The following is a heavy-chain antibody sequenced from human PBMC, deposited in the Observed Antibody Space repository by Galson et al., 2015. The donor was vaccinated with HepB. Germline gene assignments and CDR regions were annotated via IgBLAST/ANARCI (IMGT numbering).Heavy chain of an antibody. CDR1: GFIFSNYG. V-gene: IGHV3-33*01. D-gene: IGHD3-9*01. CDR2: IWYDGSNK. J-gene: IGHJ4*02. CDR3: ARDHAPLRYFEPYYFDY. Sequence: SLRLSCAASGFIFSNYGMRWVRQAPGKGLEWVAVIWYDGSNKYYADSIKGRFTISRDNSKNTLFLQMNRLRAEDTAVYYCARDHAPLRYFEPYYFDYWGQGTLVTVSS.